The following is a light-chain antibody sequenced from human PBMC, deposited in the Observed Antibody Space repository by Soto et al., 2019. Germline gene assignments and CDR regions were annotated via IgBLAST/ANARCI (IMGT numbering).Light chain of an antibody. CDR3: SSYTGSSTPYV. Sequence: QSVLTQSASVSVSPGQSITISCTGTSSDIGAYNYVSWYQQHPGKAPKLMIYEVSNRPSGVSNRFSGSKSGNTASLTISGLQDEDEADYYCSSYTGSSTPYVFGTGTKLTVL. CDR2: EVS. CDR1: SSDIGAYNY. V-gene: IGLV2-14*01. J-gene: IGLJ1*01.